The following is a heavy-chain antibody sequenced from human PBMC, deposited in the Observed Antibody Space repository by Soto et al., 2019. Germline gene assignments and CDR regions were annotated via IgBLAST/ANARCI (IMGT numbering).Heavy chain of an antibody. CDR2: IYYSGST. J-gene: IGHJ4*02. V-gene: IGHV4-59*01. CDR3: ARGGDILTGYLYFDY. Sequence: PSETLSLTCTVSGGSISSYYLSWIRQPPGKGLEWIGYIYYSGSTNYNPSLKSRVTISVDTSKNQFSLKLSSVTAADTAVYYCARGGDILTGYLYFDYWGQGTLVTVSS. D-gene: IGHD3-9*01. CDR1: GGSISSYY.